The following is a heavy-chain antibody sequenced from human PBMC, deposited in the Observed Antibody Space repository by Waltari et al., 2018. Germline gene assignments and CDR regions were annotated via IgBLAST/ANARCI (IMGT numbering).Heavy chain of an antibody. V-gene: IGHV4-38-2*01. J-gene: IGHJ3*02. D-gene: IGHD3-22*01. Sequence: QVQLQESGPGLVKPSETLSLTCAVSGYSISSGYYWGWIRQPPGKGLEGIGSIYHSGSTYYNPSLKSRVTISVDTSKNQFSLKLSSVTAADTAVYYCARSLTSGPAYYYDSSGYFDAFDIWGQGTMVTVSS. CDR2: IYHSGST. CDR1: GYSISSGYY. CDR3: ARSLTSGPAYYYDSSGYFDAFDI.